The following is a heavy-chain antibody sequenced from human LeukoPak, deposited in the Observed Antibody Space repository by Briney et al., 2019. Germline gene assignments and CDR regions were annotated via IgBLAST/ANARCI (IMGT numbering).Heavy chain of an antibody. D-gene: IGHD2-15*01. CDR2: ISNNGGYT. CDR1: GFTFSSSA. Sequence: QPGGSLRLSCAASGFTFSSSAMSWVRQAPGKGLEWVSAISNNGGYTYYADSVQGRFTIPRDNSKSTLCLQMNSLRAEDTAAYYCAKQLGYCSDGSCYFPYWGQGTLVTVSS. V-gene: IGHV3-23*01. J-gene: IGHJ4*02. CDR3: AKQLGYCSDGSCYFPY.